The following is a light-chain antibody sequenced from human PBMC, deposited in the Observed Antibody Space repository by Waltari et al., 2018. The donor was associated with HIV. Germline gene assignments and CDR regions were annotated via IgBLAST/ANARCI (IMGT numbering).Light chain of an antibody. V-gene: IGLV2-8*01. CDR1: SSDVGAYTS. CDR3: TSYAGNNLI. CDR2: VVS. Sequence: QSALTQPPSASGSPGPSVTISCAGTSSDVGAYTSVSWYQHHPGKAPKLLISVVSKRPSGVPDRFSGSKSGNTASLTVSGLQAEDEADYYCTSYAGNNLIFGGGTKMTVL. J-gene: IGLJ2*01.